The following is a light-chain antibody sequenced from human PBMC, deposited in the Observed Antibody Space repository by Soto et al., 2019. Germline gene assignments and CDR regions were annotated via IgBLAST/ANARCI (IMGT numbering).Light chain of an antibody. Sequence: EIVLTQSPDTLSLSPGEIATLSCTASESVTSSCLAWYQRKPGQAPRLLIHTTSTRATDIPDRFSGSGSGTDFTLTISRLEPEDFAVYYCQQCGGSPLFIFGPGTRVDI. J-gene: IGKJ3*01. CDR2: TTS. V-gene: IGKV3-20*01. CDR1: ESVTSSC. CDR3: QQCGGSPLFI.